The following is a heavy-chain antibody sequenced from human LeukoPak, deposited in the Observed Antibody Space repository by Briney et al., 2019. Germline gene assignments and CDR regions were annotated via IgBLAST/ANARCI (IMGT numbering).Heavy chain of an antibody. V-gene: IGHV3-11*04. CDR2: ISSSGSSI. D-gene: IGHD4-17*01. CDR3: ARAKDYGDSFDY. Sequence: PGGSLRLSCAASGFTFSDYYMTWIRQAPGKGLEWVSYISSSGSSIYYADSVKGRFTISRDNAKKSLYMQMNSLRVDDTAVYYCARAKDYGDSFDYWGQGTQVTVSS. CDR1: GFTFSDYY. J-gene: IGHJ4*02.